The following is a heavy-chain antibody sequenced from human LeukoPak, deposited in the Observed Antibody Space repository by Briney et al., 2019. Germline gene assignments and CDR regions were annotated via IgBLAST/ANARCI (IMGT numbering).Heavy chain of an antibody. CDR3: ARAPSEIGGYYPEYFRH. D-gene: IGHD3-22*01. J-gene: IGHJ1*01. Sequence: GGSLRLSSAASGFTFSSYWMHWVRPAPGKGLVWVSRIKSDGSTNYADSVKGRFTISRDNAKNTVSLQMNSLRAEDTGVYYCARAPSEIGGYYPEYFRHWGQGTLVTVSS. CDR1: GFTFSSYW. V-gene: IGHV3-74*01. CDR2: IKSDGST.